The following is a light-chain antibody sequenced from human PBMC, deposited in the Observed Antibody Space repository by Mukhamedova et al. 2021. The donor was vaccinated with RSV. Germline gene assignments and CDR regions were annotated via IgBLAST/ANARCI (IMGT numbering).Light chain of an antibody. CDR3: QQFNTDPIT. V-gene: IGKV1-9*01. J-gene: IGKJ5*01. CDR2: AAS. Sequence: GKAPKLLISAASTLQSGVPSRFSGSGSGTDFTLTINSLQAVDFATYYCQQFNTDPITFGQGTRLEIK.